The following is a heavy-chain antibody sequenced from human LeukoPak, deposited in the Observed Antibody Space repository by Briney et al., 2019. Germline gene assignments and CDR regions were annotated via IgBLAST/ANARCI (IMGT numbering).Heavy chain of an antibody. CDR3: AKRIVGATGGEYVY. CDR2: INPSGGST. CDR1: GYTFTSYG. J-gene: IGHJ4*02. D-gene: IGHD1-26*01. V-gene: IGHV1-46*01. Sequence: ASVKVSCKASGYTFTSYGISWVRQAPGQGLEWMGIINPSGGSTSYAQKFQGRVTITADESTSTAYMELSSLRSEDTAVYYCAKRIVGATGGEYVYWGQGTLVTVSS.